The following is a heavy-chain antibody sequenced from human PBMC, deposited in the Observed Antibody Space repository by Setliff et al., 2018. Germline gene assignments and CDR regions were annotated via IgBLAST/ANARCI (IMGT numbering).Heavy chain of an antibody. CDR3: ARGYYNFLSGYYTPYYFDY. D-gene: IGHD3-3*01. J-gene: IGHJ4*02. CDR2: IQTSGTT. CDR1: GGSISRYH. Sequence: SETLSLTCTVSGGSISRYHWSWIRQPPGKGLEWIGYIQTSGTTNYNPSLKSRVTISVDTSKNQFSLKLSSVTAADTAVYFCARGYYNFLSGYYTPYYFDYWGQGTLVTVSS. V-gene: IGHV4-59*13.